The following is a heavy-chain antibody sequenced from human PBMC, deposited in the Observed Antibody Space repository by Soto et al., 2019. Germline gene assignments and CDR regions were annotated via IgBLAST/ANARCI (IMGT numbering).Heavy chain of an antibody. J-gene: IGHJ5*02. D-gene: IGHD3-3*01. Sequence: ASVKVSCKASGYTFTGYYMHWVRQAPGQGLEWMGWINPNSGGTNYAQKFQGRVTMTRDTSISTAYMELSRLRSDDTAVYYCAREIENDFGSGYTLDPWGQGTLVTVSS. CDR2: INPNSGGT. CDR3: AREIENDFGSGYTLDP. V-gene: IGHV1-2*02. CDR1: GYTFTGYY.